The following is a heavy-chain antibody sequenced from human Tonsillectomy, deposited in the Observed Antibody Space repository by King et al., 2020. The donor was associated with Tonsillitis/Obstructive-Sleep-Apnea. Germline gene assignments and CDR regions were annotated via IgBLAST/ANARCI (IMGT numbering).Heavy chain of an antibody. CDR2: ISGNSRDI. J-gene: IGHJ4*02. CDR1: RFTFSDYY. CDR3: SRGPRRLDY. Sequence: VQLVESGGGLVKPGGSLKLSCAASRFTFSDYYLTWLRQAPGKGLEWISYISGNSRDISHADSVKGRFTISRDNTRKSLYLQMNSLRAEDTAVYYCSRGPRRLDYWGQGTLVTVSS. V-gene: IGHV3-11*06.